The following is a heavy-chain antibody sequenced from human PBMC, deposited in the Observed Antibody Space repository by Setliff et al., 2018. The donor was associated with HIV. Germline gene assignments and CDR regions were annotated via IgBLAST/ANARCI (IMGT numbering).Heavy chain of an antibody. D-gene: IGHD4-17*01. CDR1: GFNFKTYG. Sequence: GGSLRLSCAASGFNFKTYGMTWVRQAPGKGLDWVAHIGSSNHGIHYTASVQGRFTVSRDNANNLLFLEMNNLRVEDTAIYYCARPLYGGNSDIGGYWGQGTLVTVSS. V-gene: IGHV3-48*04. CDR2: IGSSNHGI. CDR3: ARPLYGGNSDIGGY. J-gene: IGHJ4*02.